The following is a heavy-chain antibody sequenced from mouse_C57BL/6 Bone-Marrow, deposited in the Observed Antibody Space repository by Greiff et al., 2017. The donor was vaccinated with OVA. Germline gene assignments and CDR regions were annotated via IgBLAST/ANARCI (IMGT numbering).Heavy chain of an antibody. CDR1: GYTFTSYT. D-gene: IGHD1-1*01. CDR2: INPSSGYT. J-gene: IGHJ2*01. V-gene: IGHV1-4*01. Sequence: QVQLQQSGAELARPGASVKMSCKASGYTFTSYTMHWVKQRPGQGLEWIGYINPSSGYTKYNQKFKDKATLTADKSSSTAYMQLRSLTSEDSAVYYCSRTPLIYYYGSGHLFDYWGPGTTLTVSS. CDR3: SRTPLIYYYGSGHLFDY.